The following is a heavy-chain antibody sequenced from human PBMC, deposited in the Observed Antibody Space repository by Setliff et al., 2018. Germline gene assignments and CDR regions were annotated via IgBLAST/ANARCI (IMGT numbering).Heavy chain of an antibody. CDR1: DGSLSTYY. Sequence: ETLSLTCTVSDGSLSTYYWSWIRQPPGKGLEFIGYVYYSGTANYSPSLRSRLTISVDTSKNQFSLKLRSVTAADTAVYYCARGGTFRYFDFWGQGAPVTVPQ. CDR2: VYYSGTA. D-gene: IGHD5-12*01. J-gene: IGHJ4*02. V-gene: IGHV4-59*01. CDR3: ARGGTFRYFDF.